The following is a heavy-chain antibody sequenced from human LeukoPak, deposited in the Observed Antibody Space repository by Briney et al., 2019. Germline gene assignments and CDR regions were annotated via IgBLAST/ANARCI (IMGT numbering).Heavy chain of an antibody. J-gene: IGHJ4*02. V-gene: IGHV4-30-4*01. Sequence: SETLSLTCTVSGGSINSGDHYWSWFRQPPGKGPEWIGYIYYSGSTYYNPSLKSRIAISVDTSKNQFSLKLSSVTAADTAVYYCARGSLPEGYYDLLTGYSHFDFWGQGTLVTVSS. CDR3: ARGSLPEGYYDLLTGYSHFDF. D-gene: IGHD3-9*01. CDR1: GGSINSGDHY. CDR2: IYYSGST.